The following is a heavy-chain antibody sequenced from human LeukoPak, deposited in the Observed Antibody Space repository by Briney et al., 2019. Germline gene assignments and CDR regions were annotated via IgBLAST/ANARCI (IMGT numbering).Heavy chain of an antibody. CDR3: ARGASVVAGNDNAFDI. CDR1: GFTFSSYS. V-gene: IGHV3-21*01. CDR2: ISTSSSYI. Sequence: PGGSLRLSCAASGFTFSSYSMNWVRQAPGKGLEWVSSISTSSSYIYYADSVKGRFIISRDNARNSLYLQMNSLRAEDTAVYYCARGASVVAGNDNAFDIWGQGTMVTVSS. D-gene: IGHD6-19*01. J-gene: IGHJ3*02.